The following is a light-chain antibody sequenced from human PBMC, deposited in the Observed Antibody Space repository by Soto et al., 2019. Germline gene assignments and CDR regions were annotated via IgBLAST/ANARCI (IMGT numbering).Light chain of an antibody. CDR3: QQYNNWPPWT. Sequence: ETVMTQSPATLSVSPGERATLSCRTSQSVRNNLAWYQQRPGQAPRLLIYGASTRATGVPARFSGSGSGKDFTLTINSLQSEDFAVYFCQQYNNWPPWTFGQGTKVEIK. CDR2: GAS. V-gene: IGKV3-15*01. J-gene: IGKJ1*01. CDR1: QSVRNN.